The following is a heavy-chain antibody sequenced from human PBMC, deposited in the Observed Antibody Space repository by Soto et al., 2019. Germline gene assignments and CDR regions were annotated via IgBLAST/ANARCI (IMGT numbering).Heavy chain of an antibody. Sequence: GGSLRLSCAASGFTVSSNYMSWVRQAPGKGLEWVSVIYSGGSTYYADSMKGRFTISRDNSKNTLYLQMNSLRAEDTAVYYCASSNPLNSNRPLGYYYYYMDVWGKGTTVTVSS. CDR3: ASSNPLNSNRPLGYYYYYMDV. CDR1: GFTVSSNY. V-gene: IGHV3-66*01. D-gene: IGHD4-4*01. CDR2: IYSGGST. J-gene: IGHJ6*03.